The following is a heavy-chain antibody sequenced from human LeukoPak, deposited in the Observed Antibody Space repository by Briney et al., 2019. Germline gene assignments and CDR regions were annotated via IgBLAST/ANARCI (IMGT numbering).Heavy chain of an antibody. V-gene: IGHV3-30*02. Sequence: GGSLRLSCAASGFTFSSYGMHWVRQAPGKGLEWVAFIRYDGSNKYYADSVKGRFTISRDNSKNTLYLQMNSLRAEDTAVYYCARDGRDGYNRVRRYFDLWGRGTLVTVSS. CDR1: GFTFSSYG. CDR2: IRYDGSNK. J-gene: IGHJ2*01. CDR3: ARDGRDGYNRVRRYFDL. D-gene: IGHD5-24*01.